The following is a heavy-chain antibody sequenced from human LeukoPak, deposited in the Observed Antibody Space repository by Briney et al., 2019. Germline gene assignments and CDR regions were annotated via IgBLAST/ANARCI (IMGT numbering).Heavy chain of an antibody. Sequence: GGSLRLSCAASGFTFSSYSMNWVRQAPGKGLEWVSSISSSSSYIYYADSVKGRFTISRDNAKNSLCLQMNSLRAEDTAVYYCARVVAGRLDYWGQGTLVTVSS. CDR1: GFTFSSYS. V-gene: IGHV3-21*01. D-gene: IGHD6-19*01. CDR2: ISSSSSYI. J-gene: IGHJ4*02. CDR3: ARVVAGRLDY.